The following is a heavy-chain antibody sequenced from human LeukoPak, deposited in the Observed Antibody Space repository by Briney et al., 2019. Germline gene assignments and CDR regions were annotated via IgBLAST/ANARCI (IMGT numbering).Heavy chain of an antibody. CDR3: AGLVGRYSSGLYYYYFDY. J-gene: IGHJ4*02. CDR2: MYLSGTT. D-gene: IGHD3-22*01. CDR1: GDSINSLDL. Sequence: PSETLSLTCTVSGDSINSLDLWSWVRQPPGKGLEWIGEMYLSGTTHSNPSVKSRVTISIDKTKNQFFLNLSSVTAADTAVYYCAGLVGRYSSGLYYYYFDYWGQGTLVTVSS. V-gene: IGHV4-4*02.